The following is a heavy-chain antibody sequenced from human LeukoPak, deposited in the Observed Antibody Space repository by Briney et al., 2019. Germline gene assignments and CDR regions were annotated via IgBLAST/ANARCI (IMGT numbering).Heavy chain of an antibody. Sequence: GGSLRLSCAASGFAFSSYWMSWVRQAPGKGLEWVANIKQDGSEKYYVDSVKGRFTISRDNAKNSLYLQMNSLRAEDTAVYYCAREKMYYDSSGDAFDIWGQGTMVTVSS. CDR3: AREKMYYDSSGDAFDI. CDR2: IKQDGSEK. V-gene: IGHV3-7*01. CDR1: GFAFSSYW. J-gene: IGHJ3*02. D-gene: IGHD3-22*01.